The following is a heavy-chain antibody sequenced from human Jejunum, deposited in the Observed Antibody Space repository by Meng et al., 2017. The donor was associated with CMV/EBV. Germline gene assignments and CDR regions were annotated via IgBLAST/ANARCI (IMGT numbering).Heavy chain of an antibody. CDR3: AKDPAREEA. V-gene: IGHV3-23*01. CDR1: GFTTSNSV. D-gene: IGHD5-24*01. CDR2: ITTSGDAT. Sequence: RLLESGGVVGPAWDVLSLSWSSSGFTTSNSVIGWLRQAPGKVLGWVSTITTSGDATYYADSVGGRFTITRNDSKNTLNLQMNSLRAEDTAVYYCAKDPAREEAWGQGTLVTVSS. J-gene: IGHJ5*02.